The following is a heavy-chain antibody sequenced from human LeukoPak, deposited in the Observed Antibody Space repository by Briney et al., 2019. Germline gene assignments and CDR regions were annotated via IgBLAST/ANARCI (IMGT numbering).Heavy chain of an antibody. D-gene: IGHD5-24*01. CDR3: ARESGNGYNLYLDY. J-gene: IGHJ4*02. CDR1: GFIFDDYG. CDR2: INWNGGST. Sequence: GGSLRLSCAASGFIFDDYGMSWVRQAPGKGLEWVSGINWNGGSTGYADSVKGRFTISRDNAKNSLYLQMNSLRAEDTALYYCARESGNGYNLYLDYWGQGTLVTVSS. V-gene: IGHV3-20*04.